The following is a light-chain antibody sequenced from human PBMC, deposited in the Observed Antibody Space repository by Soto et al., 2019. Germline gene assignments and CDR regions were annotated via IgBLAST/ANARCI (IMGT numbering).Light chain of an antibody. CDR1: QSVSSSF. Sequence: EIVLTQSPGSLSLSPGEGATLSCRASQSVSSSFFAWHQQKPGQAPSLLIYGASRRATGVPDRFSGSGSGTDFTLSISRLEPEDFAVYYCQQYESSVTFGQGTKVEIK. V-gene: IGKV3-20*01. J-gene: IGKJ1*01. CDR2: GAS. CDR3: QQYESSVT.